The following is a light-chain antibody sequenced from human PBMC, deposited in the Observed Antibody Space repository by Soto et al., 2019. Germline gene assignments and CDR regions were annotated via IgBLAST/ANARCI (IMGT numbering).Light chain of an antibody. J-gene: IGLJ2*01. V-gene: IGLV1-40*01. CDR3: QSYDSSLSVV. Sequence: QSVLTQPPSVSGAPGQRVTISCTGSGSTIGAGYDVHWYQQLPGTAPRLLIYDNTNRPSGVPDRFSGSKSGTSASLAISVLQAEDEADYYCQSYDSSLSVVFGGGTQLTVL. CDR2: DNT. CDR1: GSTIGAGYD.